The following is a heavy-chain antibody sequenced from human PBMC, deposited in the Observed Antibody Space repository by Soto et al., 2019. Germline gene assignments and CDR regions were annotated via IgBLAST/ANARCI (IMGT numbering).Heavy chain of an antibody. D-gene: IGHD4-4*01. Sequence: PGGSLRLSCAASGFSFQNSAMHWVRQAPGKGLEWVSGISWNRGTIGYADSVRGRFTISRDNAKSSLYLQMNSLRPEDTAFHYCVEDKLYSNYEHYFDHWGQGTLVTVSS. V-gene: IGHV3-9*01. J-gene: IGHJ4*02. CDR2: ISWNRGTI. CDR1: GFSFQNSA. CDR3: VEDKLYSNYEHYFDH.